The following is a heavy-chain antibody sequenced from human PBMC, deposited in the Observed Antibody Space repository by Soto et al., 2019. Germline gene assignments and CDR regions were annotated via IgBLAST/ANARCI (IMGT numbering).Heavy chain of an antibody. CDR3: ARRVTRPERFDY. CDR1: GGSSSRTRDY. V-gene: IGHV4-39*01. D-gene: IGHD4-4*01. Sequence: SQTLSLTCIVSGGSSSRTRDYWGWIRQPPGKGLEWIGNIYYSGNTFYNPSLQSRVTISVDTSKNQFSLKLTSATAADTAVYYCARRVTRPERFDYWGQGALVTVSS. CDR2: IYYSGNT. J-gene: IGHJ4*02.